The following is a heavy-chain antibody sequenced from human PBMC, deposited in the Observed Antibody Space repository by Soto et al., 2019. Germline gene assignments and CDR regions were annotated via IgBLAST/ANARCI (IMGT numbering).Heavy chain of an antibody. J-gene: IGHJ4*02. CDR1: GFTFSSYA. V-gene: IGHV3-30-3*01. Sequence: QVQLVESGGGVVQPGRSLRLSCAASGFTFSSYAMHWVRQAPGKGLEWVAVISYDGSNKYYADSVKGRFTISRDNSKNTLYLQMNSLRAEDTAVYYCAREGDYGDYDCWGQGTLVTVSS. CDR2: ISYDGSNK. D-gene: IGHD4-17*01. CDR3: AREGDYGDYDC.